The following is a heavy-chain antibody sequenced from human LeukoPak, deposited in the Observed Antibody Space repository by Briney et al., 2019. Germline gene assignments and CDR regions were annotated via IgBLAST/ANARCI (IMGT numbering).Heavy chain of an antibody. D-gene: IGHD1-26*01. CDR3: ATDPLVVGATTIDY. Sequence: ASVKVSCKVSGYTLTELSMHWARQAPGKGLEWMGGFDPEDGETIYAQKFQGRVTMTEDTSTDTAYMELSSLRSEDTAVYYCATDPLVVGATTIDYWGQGTLVTVSS. CDR2: FDPEDGET. V-gene: IGHV1-24*01. J-gene: IGHJ4*02. CDR1: GYTLTELS.